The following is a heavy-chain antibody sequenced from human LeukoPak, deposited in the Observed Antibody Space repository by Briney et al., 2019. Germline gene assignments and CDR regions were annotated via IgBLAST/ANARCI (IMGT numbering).Heavy chain of an antibody. D-gene: IGHD2-2*03. V-gene: IGHV4-59*01. J-gene: IGHJ6*03. CDR2: IYYSGST. CDR1: GGSISSYY. CDR3: ARGSQHGYYYYYYYMDV. Sequence: SETLSLTCTVSGGSISSYYWSWIRQPPGKGLEWIGYIYYSGSTNYNPSLKSRVTISVDTSKNQFSLKLSSVTAADTAVYYCARGSQHGYYYYYYYMDVWGKGTTVTVSS.